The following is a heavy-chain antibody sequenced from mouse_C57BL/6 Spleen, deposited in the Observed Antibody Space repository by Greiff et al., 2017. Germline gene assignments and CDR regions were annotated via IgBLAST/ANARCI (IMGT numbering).Heavy chain of an antibody. V-gene: IGHV5-17*01. CDR3: AREFITTESAWFAY. D-gene: IGHD1-1*01. Sequence: EVQLVESGGGLVQPGGSLKLSCAASGFTFSDYGMHWVRQAPEKGLEWVAYISSGSSTIYYADTVKGRFTISRDNAKNTLFLQMTSLRSKDTAMYYCAREFITTESAWFAYWGQGTLVTVSA. J-gene: IGHJ3*01. CDR1: GFTFSDYG. CDR2: ISSGSSTI.